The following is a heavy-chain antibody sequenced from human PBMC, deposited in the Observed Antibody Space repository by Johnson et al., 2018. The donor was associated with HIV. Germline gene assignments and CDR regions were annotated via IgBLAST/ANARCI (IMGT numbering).Heavy chain of an antibody. V-gene: IGHV3-9*01. Sequence: DVQVVESGGGLVQPGRSLRLSCAASGFTFDDYAMHWVRQAPGKGLKWVSGISWNSGSIVYADSVKGRFTISRDNAKNSLYLQMNSLRAEDTALYYCARRPGYYDSSGYYGDAFDIWGQGTMVTVSS. CDR2: ISWNSGSI. CDR1: GFTFDDYA. D-gene: IGHD3-22*01. CDR3: ARRPGYYDSSGYYGDAFDI. J-gene: IGHJ3*02.